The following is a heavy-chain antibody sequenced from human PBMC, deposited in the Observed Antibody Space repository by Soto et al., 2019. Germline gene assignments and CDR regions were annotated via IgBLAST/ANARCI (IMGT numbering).Heavy chain of an antibody. D-gene: IGHD3-10*01. Sequence: SVKVSCKASGGTFSSYAISWVRQAPGQGLEWMGGIIPIFGTANYAQKFQGRVTITADESTSTAYMELSSLRSEDTAVYYCARGYGSGSYTYYYYGMDVWGQGTTVTVSS. CDR3: ARGYGSGSYTYYYYGMDV. V-gene: IGHV1-69*13. CDR2: IIPIFGTA. J-gene: IGHJ6*02. CDR1: GGTFSSYA.